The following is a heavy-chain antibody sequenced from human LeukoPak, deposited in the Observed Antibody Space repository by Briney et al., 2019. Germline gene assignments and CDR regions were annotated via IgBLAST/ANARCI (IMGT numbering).Heavy chain of an antibody. V-gene: IGHV1-18*01. CDR1: GYTFTSYG. D-gene: IGHD1-20*01. CDR3: ALGITDELALHPLIDY. Sequence: ATVKVSCKASGYTFTSYGISWVRQAPGQGLEWMGWISAYNGNTNYAQKLQGRVTMTTDTSTSTAYMELRSLRSDDTAVYYCALGITDELALHPLIDYWGQGTLVTVSS. CDR2: ISAYNGNT. J-gene: IGHJ4*02.